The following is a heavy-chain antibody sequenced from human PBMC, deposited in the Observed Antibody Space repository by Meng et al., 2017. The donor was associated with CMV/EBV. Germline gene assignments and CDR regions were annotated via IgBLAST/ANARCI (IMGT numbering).Heavy chain of an antibody. J-gene: IGHJ4*02. D-gene: IGHD3-3*01. Sequence: SETLSLTCAVYGGSFSGYYWSWIRQPPGKGLEWIGEINHSGSTNYNPSLKSRVTISVDTSKNQFSLKLSSVTAADTAVYYCAMFDFWSGYFDYWGRGALVTVSS. CDR3: AMFDFWSGYFDY. CDR2: INHSGST. CDR1: GGSFSGYY. V-gene: IGHV4-34*01.